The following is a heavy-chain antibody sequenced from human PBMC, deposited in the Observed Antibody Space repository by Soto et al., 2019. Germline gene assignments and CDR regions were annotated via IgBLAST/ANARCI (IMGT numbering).Heavy chain of an antibody. V-gene: IGHV4-30-2*01. Sequence: SETLSLTCAVSGGSISSDGYSWSWIRQPPGKGLEWIGYIYHSGSTYYNPSLKSRVTISVDRSKNQFSLKLSSVTAADTAVYYCASMGLKGLDYWGQGTLVTVS. J-gene: IGHJ4*02. CDR1: GGSISSDGYS. CDR3: ASMGLKGLDY. D-gene: IGHD1-26*01. CDR2: IYHSGST.